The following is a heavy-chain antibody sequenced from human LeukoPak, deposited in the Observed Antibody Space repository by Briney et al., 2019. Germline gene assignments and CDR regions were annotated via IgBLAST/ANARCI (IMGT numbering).Heavy chain of an antibody. Sequence: GGSLRLSCAASGFTFSSYWMTWVRRAPGKGLEWVANIKQDGSEKYYVDSVKGRFTISRDNAKNSLYLQMNSLRAEDTAVYYCARASTIRYSSVHYWGQGTLVTVSS. D-gene: IGHD6-19*01. J-gene: IGHJ4*02. CDR3: ARASTIRYSSVHY. V-gene: IGHV3-7*01. CDR1: GFTFSSYW. CDR2: IKQDGSEK.